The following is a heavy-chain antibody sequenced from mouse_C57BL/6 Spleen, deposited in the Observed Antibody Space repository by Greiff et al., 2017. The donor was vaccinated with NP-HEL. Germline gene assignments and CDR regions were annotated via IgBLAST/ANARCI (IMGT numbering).Heavy chain of an antibody. CDR2: ISDGGSYT. CDR1: GFTFSSYA. J-gene: IGHJ4*01. CDR3: ARDRGNYENYAMDY. D-gene: IGHD2-1*01. Sequence: EVQVVESGGGLVKPGGSLKLSCAASGFTFSSYAMSWVRQTPEKRLEWVATISDGGSYTYYPDNVKGRFTISRDNAKNNLYLQMSHLKSEDTAMYYCARDRGNYENYAMDYWGQGTSVTVSS. V-gene: IGHV5-4*01.